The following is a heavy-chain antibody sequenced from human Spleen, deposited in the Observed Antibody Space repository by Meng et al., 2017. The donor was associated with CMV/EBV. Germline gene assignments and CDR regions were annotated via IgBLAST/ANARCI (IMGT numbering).Heavy chain of an antibody. CDR2: ITGSGGST. V-gene: IGHV3-23*01. D-gene: IGHD6-13*01. J-gene: IGHJ4*02. CDR3: AKAFSASWYREYYDD. CDR1: EFTFRSYA. Sequence: GESLKISCAASEFTFRSYAMSWVRQAPGRGLAWVSAITGSGGSTYYADSVKGRFTVSRDNSKNTLYLQMNSLRAEDTAVYYCAKAFSASWYREYYDDWGQGTLVTVSS.